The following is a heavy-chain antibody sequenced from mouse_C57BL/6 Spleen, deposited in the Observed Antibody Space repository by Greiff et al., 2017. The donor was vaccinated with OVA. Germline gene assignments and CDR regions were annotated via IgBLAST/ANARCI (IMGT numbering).Heavy chain of an antibody. CDR2: IRLKSDNYAT. CDR3: TPVYYGSKDWYFDV. D-gene: IGHD1-1*01. Sequence: EVKVVESGGGLVQPGGSMKLSCVASGFTFSNYWMNWVRQSPEKGLEWVAQIRLKSDNYATHYAESVKGRFTISRDDSKSSVYLQMNNLRAEDTGIYYCTPVYYGSKDWYFDVWGTGTTVTVSS. J-gene: IGHJ1*03. V-gene: IGHV6-3*01. CDR1: GFTFSNYW.